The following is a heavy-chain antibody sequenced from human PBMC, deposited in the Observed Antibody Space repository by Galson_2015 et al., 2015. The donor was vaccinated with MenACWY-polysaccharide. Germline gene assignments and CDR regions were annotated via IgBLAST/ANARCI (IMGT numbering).Heavy chain of an antibody. V-gene: IGHV3-9*01. J-gene: IGHJ4*02. CDR1: GFTFDDYA. Sequence: SLRLSCAASGFTFDDYAMHWVRQAPGRGLEWVSGTSWNSGTIVYADSVKGRFTISRDNAKDSLYPQMNSLRAEDTALYYCAKAHSSGWYEPFDYWGQGTLVTVSS. CDR2: TSWNSGTI. CDR3: AKAHSSGWYEPFDY. D-gene: IGHD6-13*01.